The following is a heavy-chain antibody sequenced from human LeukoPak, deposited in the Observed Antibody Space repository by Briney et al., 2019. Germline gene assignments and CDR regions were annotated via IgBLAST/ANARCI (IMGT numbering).Heavy chain of an antibody. CDR1: GDSISHSSYY. CDR3: ARGRWGPLRYFDHGRRRDAFDI. Sequence: PSETLSLTCSVSGDSISHSSYYWGWIRQPPGKGLEWIGSIYYSGSTYYNPSLKSRVTISVDTSKNQFSLKLSSVTAADTAVYYCARGRWGPLRYFDHGRRRDAFDIWGQGTMVTVSS. V-gene: IGHV4-39*01. D-gene: IGHD3-9*01. CDR2: IYYSGST. J-gene: IGHJ3*02.